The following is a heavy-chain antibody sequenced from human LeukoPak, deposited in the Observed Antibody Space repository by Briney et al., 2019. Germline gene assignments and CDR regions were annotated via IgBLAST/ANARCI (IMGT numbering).Heavy chain of an antibody. Sequence: ASVKVSCKASGYTFTGYYMHWVRQAPGQGLEWMGWINPNSGGTNYAQKFQGRVTMTRDTSISTAYMELSRLRSDDTAVYYCARGAVAGEPYYFDYWGQGTLVTVPS. V-gene: IGHV1-2*02. D-gene: IGHD6-19*01. CDR2: INPNSGGT. J-gene: IGHJ4*02. CDR3: ARGAVAGEPYYFDY. CDR1: GYTFTGYY.